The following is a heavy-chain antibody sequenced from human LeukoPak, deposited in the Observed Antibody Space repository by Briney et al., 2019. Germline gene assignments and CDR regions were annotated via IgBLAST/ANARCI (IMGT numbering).Heavy chain of an antibody. CDR2: ISDSGGGT. CDR3: ARDTVTTFRFRDYYYYGMDV. Sequence: QAGGSLRLSCTASGFTFSIYVMSWVRQAPGKGLEWVSGISDSGGGTFYADPVTGRFTVARGNSKNTLYLQMNSLRAEDTAVYYCARDTVTTFRFRDYYYYGMDVWGQGTTVTVSS. V-gene: IGHV3-23*01. J-gene: IGHJ6*02. CDR1: GFTFSIYV. D-gene: IGHD4-17*01.